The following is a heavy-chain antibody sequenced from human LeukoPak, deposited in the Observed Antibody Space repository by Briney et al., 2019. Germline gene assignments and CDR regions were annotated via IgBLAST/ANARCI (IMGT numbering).Heavy chain of an antibody. CDR2: INHSGST. Sequence: SETLSLTCTVSGGSISSSSYYWGWIRQPPGKGLEWIGEINHSGSTNYNPSLKSRVTISVDTSKNQFSLKLSSVTAADTAVYYCARRYSSGWYGGVRWFDPWGQGTLVTVSS. D-gene: IGHD6-19*01. CDR3: ARRYSSGWYGGVRWFDP. CDR1: GGSISSSSYY. V-gene: IGHV4-39*07. J-gene: IGHJ5*02.